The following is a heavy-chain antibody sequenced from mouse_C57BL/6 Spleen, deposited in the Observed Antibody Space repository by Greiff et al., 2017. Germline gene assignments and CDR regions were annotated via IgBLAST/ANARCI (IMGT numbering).Heavy chain of an antibody. CDR2: INPSNGGT. D-gene: IGHD1-1*01. J-gene: IGHJ3*01. Sequence: QVQLQQPGTELVKPGASVKLSCKASGYTFTSYWMHWVKQRPGQGLEWIGNINPSNGGTNYNEKFKSKATLTVDKSSSPAYMQRSRLTSEDSAVYYCARCLYCYGSWFAYWGQGTLVTVSA. CDR3: ARCLYCYGSWFAY. V-gene: IGHV1-53*01. CDR1: GYTFTSYW.